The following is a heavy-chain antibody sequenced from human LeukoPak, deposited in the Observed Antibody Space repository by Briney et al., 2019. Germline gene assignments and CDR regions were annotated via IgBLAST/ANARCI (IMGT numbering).Heavy chain of an antibody. V-gene: IGHV3-23*01. D-gene: IGHD3-10*01. Sequence: GGSLTLSCAASGFTFSSYAMSWVRQAPGTGLEWVSVISGNGGSTYYADSVKGRFTISRANSKNTLYLQVNSLRAEDTAVYYCAKGPMVRGVIPGTDYWGQGTLVTVSS. J-gene: IGHJ4*02. CDR1: GFTFSSYA. CDR2: ISGNGGST. CDR3: AKGPMVRGVIPGTDY.